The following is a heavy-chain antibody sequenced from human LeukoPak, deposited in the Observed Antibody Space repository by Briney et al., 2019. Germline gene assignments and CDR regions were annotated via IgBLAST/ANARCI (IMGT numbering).Heavy chain of an antibody. D-gene: IGHD2-2*01. V-gene: IGHV1-69*13. Sequence: ASVKVSCKASGGTFSSYAISWVRQAPGQGLEWMGGIIPIFGTANYAQKFQGRVTITADESTSTAYMELSSPRSEDTAVYYCARAGPDCSSTSCLDYYYYYGMDVWGQGTTVTVSS. CDR2: IIPIFGTA. CDR1: GGTFSSYA. J-gene: IGHJ6*02. CDR3: ARAGPDCSSTSCLDYYYYYGMDV.